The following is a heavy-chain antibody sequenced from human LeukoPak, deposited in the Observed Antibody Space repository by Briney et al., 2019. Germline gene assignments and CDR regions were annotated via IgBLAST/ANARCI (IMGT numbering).Heavy chain of an antibody. D-gene: IGHD7-27*01. CDR1: GFTFSDYA. J-gene: IGHJ4*02. V-gene: IGHV3-23*01. CDR2: ISRGGVIS. CDR3: VSRAGSPWGPFDD. Sequence: GGSLRLSCAASGFTFSDYAINWVRQAPGKGLEWVSTISRGGVISYYADSVKGRFTIYRDNSNNTLYLHMNGLRAEDTAVYSCVSRAGSPWGPFDDWGQGTLVTVSS.